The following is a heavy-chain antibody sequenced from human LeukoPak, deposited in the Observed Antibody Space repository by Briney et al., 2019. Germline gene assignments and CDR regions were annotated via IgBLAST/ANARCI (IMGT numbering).Heavy chain of an antibody. J-gene: IGHJ4*02. CDR1: GGSFSGYY. V-gene: IGHV4-34*01. D-gene: IGHD6-13*01. CDR2: INHSGGT. CDR3: ARRGRIAAAGYFDY. Sequence: SETLSLTCAVYGGSFSGYYWSWIRQPPGKGLEWIGEINHSGGTNYNPSLKSRVTISVDTSKNQFSLKLSSVTAADTAVYYCARRGRIAAAGYFDYWGQGTLVTVSS.